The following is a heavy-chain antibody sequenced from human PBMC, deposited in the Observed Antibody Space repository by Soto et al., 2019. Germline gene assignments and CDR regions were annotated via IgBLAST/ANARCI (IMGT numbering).Heavy chain of an antibody. Sequence: QVQLVQSGAEVKKPGSSVKVSCKASGGIFSSYTISWVRQAPGQGLEWMGRIIPILGIANYAQKFQGRVTITADKSTSTAYMELSSLRSEDTAVYYCARLRDSDGMDVWGQGTTVTVSS. J-gene: IGHJ6*02. D-gene: IGHD1-26*01. CDR2: IIPILGIA. V-gene: IGHV1-69*02. CDR1: GGIFSSYT. CDR3: ARLRDSDGMDV.